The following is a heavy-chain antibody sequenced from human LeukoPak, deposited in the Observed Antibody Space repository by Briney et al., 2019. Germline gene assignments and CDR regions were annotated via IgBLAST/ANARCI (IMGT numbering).Heavy chain of an antibody. CDR3: ARHGIPSFYGMDV. CDR1: GGSISSYY. CDR2: IYYSGNI. Sequence: SETLSLTCTVSGGSISSYYWSWIRQPPGKGLEWIGYIYYSGNINYNPSLKSRVTISVDTSKSQFSLKLSSVTAADTAVYYCARHGIPSFYGMDVWGQGTTVTVSS. J-gene: IGHJ6*02. V-gene: IGHV4-59*08. D-gene: IGHD1-1*01.